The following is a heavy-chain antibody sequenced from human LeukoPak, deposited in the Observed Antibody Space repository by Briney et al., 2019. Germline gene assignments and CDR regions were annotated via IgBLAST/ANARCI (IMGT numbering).Heavy chain of an antibody. D-gene: IGHD5-18*01. Sequence: SETLSLTCTVSGGSINAYYWTWIRQPPGKELEWIGYLYYSGSTNYNPSLKSRVTISVDTSKNQFSLNLSSVTAADTAVYYCARVLGGYTYGYSFFDYWGQGTLVTVSS. V-gene: IGHV4-59*01. CDR3: ARVLGGYTYGYSFFDY. J-gene: IGHJ4*02. CDR1: GGSINAYY. CDR2: LYYSGST.